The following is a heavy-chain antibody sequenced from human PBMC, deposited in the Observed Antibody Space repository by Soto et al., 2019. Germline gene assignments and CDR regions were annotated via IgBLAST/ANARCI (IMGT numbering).Heavy chain of an antibody. J-gene: IGHJ4*02. CDR3: ARDRLSLGDLALIGYFDY. V-gene: IGHV3-30*15. Sequence: QVQLVESGGSVVQPGRSLRLSCEASGFTFTSYAMHWVRQAPGKGLEWVAVISYDGINEYYADSVKGRFTISRDNSKNTLFLQMSSLRVEDTAVYYCARDRLSLGDLALIGYFDYWGQGTLVTVSS. CDR1: GFTFTSYA. D-gene: IGHD3-16*02. CDR2: ISYDGINE.